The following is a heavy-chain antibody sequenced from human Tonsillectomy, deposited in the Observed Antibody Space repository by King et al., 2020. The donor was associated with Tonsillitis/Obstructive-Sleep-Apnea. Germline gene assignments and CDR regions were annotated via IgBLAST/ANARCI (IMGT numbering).Heavy chain of an antibody. CDR3: ARDRGGNVKGFDP. CDR1: GFTFSSYA. V-gene: IGHV3-64*01. D-gene: IGHD1-1*01. J-gene: IGHJ5*02. Sequence: VQLVESGGGLVQPGGSLRLSCAASGFTFSSYAMHWVRQAPGKGLEYVSAISSNGGSTYYANSVKGRFTISRDNSKNTLYLQMGSLRAEDMAVYYCARDRGGNVKGFDPWGQGTLVTVSS. CDR2: ISSNGGST.